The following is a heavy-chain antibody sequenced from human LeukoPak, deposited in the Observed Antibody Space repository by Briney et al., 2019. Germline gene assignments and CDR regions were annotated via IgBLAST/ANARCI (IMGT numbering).Heavy chain of an antibody. CDR3: ASFHYYDSSGYYYYYGMDV. J-gene: IGHJ6*02. Sequence: SETLSLTCAGYGGSFSGYYWSWIRQPPGKGLEWIGEINHSGSTNYNPSLKSRVTISVDTSKNQFSLKLSSVTAADTAVYYCASFHYYDSSGYYYYYGMDVWGQGTTVTVSS. V-gene: IGHV4-34*01. D-gene: IGHD3-22*01. CDR1: GGSFSGYY. CDR2: INHSGST.